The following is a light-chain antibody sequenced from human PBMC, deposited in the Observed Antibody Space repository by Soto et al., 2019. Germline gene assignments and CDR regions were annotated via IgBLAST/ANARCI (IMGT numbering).Light chain of an antibody. CDR1: SSDVGAYNY. CDR2: DVT. Sequence: QSALTQPPSASGSPGQSVTISCTGTSSDVGAYNYVSWYQHHPGKAPKLIIFDVTQRPSGVPDRFSGSKSGNMASLTVSGLQAGDEANYYCNSYAGSNNILFGGGTQLTVL. V-gene: IGLV2-8*01. CDR3: NSYAGSNNIL. J-gene: IGLJ2*01.